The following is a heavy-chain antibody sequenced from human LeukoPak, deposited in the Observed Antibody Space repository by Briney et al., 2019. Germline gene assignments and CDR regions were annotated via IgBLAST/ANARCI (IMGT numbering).Heavy chain of an antibody. V-gene: IGHV3-53*01. CDR2: TYTGGAS. J-gene: IGHJ5*02. CDR3: ARADSSKWWGLDP. D-gene: IGHD2-21*02. Sequence: GGSLRLSCAASGFNISKTYLMWARQAPGKRLEWVSVTYTGGASWYGDFVEGRFTISRDNSKNTVHLQMSGLRGDDTAIYYCARADSSKWWGLDPWGQGTLVTVAS. CDR1: GFNISKTY.